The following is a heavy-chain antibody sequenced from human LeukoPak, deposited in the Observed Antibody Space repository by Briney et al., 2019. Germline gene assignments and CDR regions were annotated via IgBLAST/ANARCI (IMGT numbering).Heavy chain of an antibody. Sequence: PSETLSLTCTVSGGSISSYYWSWIRQPPRKGLEWIGYIYYSGSTNYNPSLKSRVTISVDTSMNQFSLKLSSVTAADTAVYYCARVEMATIGGVYYYYYMDVWGKGTTVTVSS. V-gene: IGHV4-59*01. CDR2: IYYSGST. CDR3: ARVEMATIGGVYYYYYMDV. CDR1: GGSISSYY. J-gene: IGHJ6*03. D-gene: IGHD5-24*01.